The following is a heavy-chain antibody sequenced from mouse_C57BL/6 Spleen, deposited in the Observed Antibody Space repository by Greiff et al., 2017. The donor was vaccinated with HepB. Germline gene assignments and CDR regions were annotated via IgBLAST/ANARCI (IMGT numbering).Heavy chain of an antibody. CDR3: ARGYGSSYDYFDY. J-gene: IGHJ2*01. CDR1: GYTFTSYW. D-gene: IGHD1-1*01. V-gene: IGHV1-50*01. CDR2: IDPSDSYT. Sequence: VQLQQPGAELVKPGASVKLSCKASGYTFTSYWMQWVKQRPGQGLEWIGEIDPSDSYTNYNQKFKGKATLTVDTSSSPAYMQLSSLTSEDSAVYYCARGYGSSYDYFDYWGQGTTRTVSS.